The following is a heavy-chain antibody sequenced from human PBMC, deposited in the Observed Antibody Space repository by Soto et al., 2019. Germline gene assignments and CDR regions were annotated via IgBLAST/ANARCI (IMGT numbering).Heavy chain of an antibody. CDR3: ARRNTYYDFWSGYSSGMDV. CDR2: ISSSGSTI. V-gene: IGHV3-11*01. D-gene: IGHD3-3*01. Sequence: PGGSLRLSCAASGFTFSDYYMSWIRQAPGKGLEWVSYISSSGSTIYYADSVKGRFTISRDNAKNSLYLQMNSLRAEDTAVYYCARRNTYYDFWSGYSSGMDVWGQGTTVTVS. CDR1: GFTFSDYY. J-gene: IGHJ6*02.